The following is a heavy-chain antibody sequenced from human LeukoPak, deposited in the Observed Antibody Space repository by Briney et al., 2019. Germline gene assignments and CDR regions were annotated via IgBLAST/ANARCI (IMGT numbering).Heavy chain of an antibody. CDR2: ISSNGRAI. Sequence: PGGSLRLSCAASGFTFDDYAMTWIRQAPGKGLEWLSYISSNGRAIYYAGSLKGRFTISRDNTKNSLYLQMNSLRAEDTAVFYCARSYGDYVSGFDFWGQGVLVTVSS. CDR1: GFTFDDYA. J-gene: IGHJ4*02. V-gene: IGHV3-11*01. CDR3: ARSYGDYVSGFDF. D-gene: IGHD4-17*01.